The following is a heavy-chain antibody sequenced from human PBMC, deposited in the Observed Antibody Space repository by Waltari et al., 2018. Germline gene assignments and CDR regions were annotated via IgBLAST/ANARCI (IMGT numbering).Heavy chain of an antibody. V-gene: IGHV4-31*03. J-gene: IGHJ4*02. CDR2: IYYSGST. Sequence: QVQLQESGPGLVKPSQTLSLPCTVSGGSLSSGGYYWRWIRQHPGKGREWIGYIYYSGSTYYNPSLKSRVTISVDTSKNQFSLKLSSVTAADTAVYYCAIAAAGTMIDYWGQGTLVTVSS. D-gene: IGHD6-13*01. CDR3: AIAAAGTMIDY. CDR1: GGSLSSGGYY.